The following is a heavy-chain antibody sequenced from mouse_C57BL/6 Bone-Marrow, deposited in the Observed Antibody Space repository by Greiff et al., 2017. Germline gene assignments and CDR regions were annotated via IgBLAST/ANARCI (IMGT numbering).Heavy chain of an antibody. Sequence: VQLQQSGAELARPGASVKLSCKASGYTFTSYGISWVKQRTGQGLEWIGEIYPRSGNTYYNEKFKGKATLTADKSSSTAYMERRSLTSDDTAVYFCARSTMVTARAYWGQGTLVTVSA. CDR3: ARSTMVTARAY. J-gene: IGHJ3*01. D-gene: IGHD2-2*01. CDR2: IYPRSGNT. V-gene: IGHV1-81*01. CDR1: GYTFTSYG.